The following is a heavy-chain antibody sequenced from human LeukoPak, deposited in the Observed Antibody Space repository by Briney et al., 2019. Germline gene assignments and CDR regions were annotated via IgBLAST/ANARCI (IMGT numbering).Heavy chain of an antibody. Sequence: PGGSLRLSCAASGFTFSSYAMSWVRQAPGKGLEWIGEINHSGSTNYNPSLKSRVTISVDTSKNQFSLKLSSVTAADTAVYYCAGWKYCSSTSCYHARSYYFDYWGQGTLVTVSS. V-gene: IGHV4-34*08. J-gene: IGHJ4*02. CDR3: AGWKYCSSTSCYHARSYYFDY. CDR2: INHSGST. D-gene: IGHD2-2*01. CDR1: GFTFSSYA.